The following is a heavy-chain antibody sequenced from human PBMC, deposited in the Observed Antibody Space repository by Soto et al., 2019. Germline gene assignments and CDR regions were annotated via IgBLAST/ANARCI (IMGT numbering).Heavy chain of an antibody. V-gene: IGHV3-23*01. CDR2: ISGGGGNK. D-gene: IGHD3-22*01. CDR1: GFTFSTYA. J-gene: IGHJ4*02. Sequence: PGGSLRLSCVASGFTFSTYAMSWVRQAPGKGLEWVSVISGGGGNKYYADSVKGRFTISRDNSKNTLYLQMNSLRAEDTAVYYCAKVYYDSSGYHLSLDYWGQGTLVTVSS. CDR3: AKVYYDSSGYHLSLDY.